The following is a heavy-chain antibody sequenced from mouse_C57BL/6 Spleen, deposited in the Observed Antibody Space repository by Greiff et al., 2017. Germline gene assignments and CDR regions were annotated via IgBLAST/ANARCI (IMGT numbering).Heavy chain of an antibody. CDR3: ARAEDGYLDY. Sequence: VQLKESGPGLVKPSRSLSLTCSVTGYSITSGYYWNWIRQFPGNKLEWMGYISYDGSNNYNPSLKNRISITRDTSKNQFFLKLNSVTTEDTATYYCARAEDGYLDYWGQGTTLTVSS. V-gene: IGHV3-6*01. CDR2: ISYDGSN. CDR1: GYSITSGYY. D-gene: IGHD2-3*01. J-gene: IGHJ2*01.